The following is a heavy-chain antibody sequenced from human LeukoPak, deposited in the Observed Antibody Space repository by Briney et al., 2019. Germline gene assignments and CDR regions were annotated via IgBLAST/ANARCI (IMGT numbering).Heavy chain of an antibody. CDR1: GGSFSGYY. Sequence: SETLSHTCAVYGGSFSGYYWSWIRQPPGKGLEWIGEINHSGSTNYNPSLKSRVTISVDTSKNQFSLKLSSVTAADTAVYYCARAYFWVDYWGQGTLVTVSS. J-gene: IGHJ4*02. CDR3: ARAYFWVDY. D-gene: IGHD3-16*01. CDR2: INHSGST. V-gene: IGHV4-34*01.